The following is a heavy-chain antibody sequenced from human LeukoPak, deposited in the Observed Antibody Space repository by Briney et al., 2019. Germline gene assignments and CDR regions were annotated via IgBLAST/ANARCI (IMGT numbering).Heavy chain of an antibody. Sequence: GGSLRLSYAASGFTFNSYAMHWVRQAPGKGLEWVAVISYDGSNKYYADSVKGRFTISRDDSKNTLYPQMNSLRAEDTAVYYCARDRFSGCYYGGFDYWGQGTLVTASS. V-gene: IGHV3-30*14. CDR2: ISYDGSNK. J-gene: IGHJ4*02. CDR1: GFTFNSYA. D-gene: IGHD1-26*01. CDR3: ARDRFSGCYYGGFDY.